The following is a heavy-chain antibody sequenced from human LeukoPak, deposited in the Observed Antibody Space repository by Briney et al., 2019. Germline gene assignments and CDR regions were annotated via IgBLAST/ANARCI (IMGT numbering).Heavy chain of an antibody. CDR3: AGGYSSGWYYFDY. V-gene: IGHV4-34*01. CDR2: INHSGST. D-gene: IGHD6-19*01. CDR1: GGSFSGYY. J-gene: IGHJ4*02. Sequence: SETLSLTCAVYGGSFSGYYWSWIRQPPGKGLEWIGEINHSGSTNYNPSLKGRVTISVDTSKNQFSLKLSSVTAADTAVYYCAGGYSSGWYYFDYWGQGTLVTVSS.